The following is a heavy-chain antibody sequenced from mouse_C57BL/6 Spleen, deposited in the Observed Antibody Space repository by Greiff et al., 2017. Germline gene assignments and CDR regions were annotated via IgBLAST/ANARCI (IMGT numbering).Heavy chain of an antibody. CDR3: ARTTTVGDFDY. Sequence: EVKLMESGGGLVKPGGSLKLSCAASGFTFSDYGMHWVRQAPEKGLEWVAYISSGSSTIYYADTVKGRFTISRDNAKNTLFLQMTSLRSEDTAMYYCARTTTVGDFDYWGQGTTLTVSS. V-gene: IGHV5-17*01. CDR1: GFTFSDYG. D-gene: IGHD1-1*01. CDR2: ISSGSSTI. J-gene: IGHJ2*01.